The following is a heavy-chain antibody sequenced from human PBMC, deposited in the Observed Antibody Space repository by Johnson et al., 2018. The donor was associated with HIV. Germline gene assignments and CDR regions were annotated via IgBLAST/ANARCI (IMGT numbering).Heavy chain of an antibody. J-gene: IGHJ3*02. Sequence: VQLVESGGGLVQPGGSLRLSCAASGFTFSSYDMHWVRQATGKGLEWVSAIGTAGDTYYPGSVKGRFTISRENAKNSLYRQMNSLRAGDTAVYYCARESIRGDKAFDIWGQGTMVTVSS. D-gene: IGHD2-21*02. V-gene: IGHV3-13*01. CDR2: IGTAGDT. CDR1: GFTFSSYD. CDR3: ARESIRGDKAFDI.